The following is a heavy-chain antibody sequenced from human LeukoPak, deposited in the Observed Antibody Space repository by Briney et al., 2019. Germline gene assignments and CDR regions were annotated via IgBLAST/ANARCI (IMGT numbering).Heavy chain of an antibody. CDR2: ITSDGSAA. D-gene: IGHD1-1*01. J-gene: IGHJ4*02. CDR1: GFTFRSYW. V-gene: IGHV3-74*01. Sequence: PGGSLRLSCAASGFTFRSYWMHWVCQAPGRGLVWVSRITSDGSAANYADSVKGRFTISRDNAKNTLYLQMNSLRAEDTAVYYCARFAVTTAGDYWGQGTLVTVSS. CDR3: ARFAVTTAGDY.